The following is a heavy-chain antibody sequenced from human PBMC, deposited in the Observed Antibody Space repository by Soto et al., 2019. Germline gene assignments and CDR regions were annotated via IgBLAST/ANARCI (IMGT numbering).Heavy chain of an antibody. D-gene: IGHD5-18*01. CDR1: GFTFSSYG. V-gene: IGHV3-33*01. CDR2: IWYDGSNK. Sequence: QVQLVESGGGVVQPGRSLSLSCAASGFTFSSYGMHWVRQAPGKGLEWVAVIWYDGSNKYYADSVKGRFTISRDNSKNTLYLQMNSLRAEDTAVYYCARNVDTATVDFDYWGQGTLVTVSS. J-gene: IGHJ4*02. CDR3: ARNVDTATVDFDY.